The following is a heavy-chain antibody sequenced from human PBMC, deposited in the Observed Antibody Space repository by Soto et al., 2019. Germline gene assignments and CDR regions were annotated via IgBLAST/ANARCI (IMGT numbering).Heavy chain of an antibody. CDR1: GFTFNQRG. D-gene: IGHD3-22*01. V-gene: IGHV3-30*03. CDR2: ITSDGSNI. Sequence: GGSLRLSCAASGFTFNQRGMHWVRQAPGKGLEWVALITSDGSNIFYSDSVKGRFTISRDDSKNTLYLQMNSLKTEDTAVYYCTTVITMISNYWGQGTLVTVS. J-gene: IGHJ4*02. CDR3: TTVITMISNY.